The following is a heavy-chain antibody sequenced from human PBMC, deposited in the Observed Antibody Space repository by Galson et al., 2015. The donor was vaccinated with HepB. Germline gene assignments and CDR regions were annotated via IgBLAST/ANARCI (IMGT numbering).Heavy chain of an antibody. V-gene: IGHV4-4*07. CDR2: ISSSGST. Sequence: SETLSLTCTVSGESINRYDWNWIRQPAGKGLEWIGRISSSGSTKYNSSLKSRVTMSVDTSQNQISLKVNSVTAADTAVYYCARDKVLRVTPDIYYYYGLDVWGQGATVTVS. CDR1: GESINRYD. J-gene: IGHJ6*02. CDR3: ARDKVLRVTPDIYYYYGLDV. D-gene: IGHD4-23*01.